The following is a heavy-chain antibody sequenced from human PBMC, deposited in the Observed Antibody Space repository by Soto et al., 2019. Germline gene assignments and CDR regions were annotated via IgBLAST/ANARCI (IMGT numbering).Heavy chain of an antibody. D-gene: IGHD3-10*01. CDR2: ISFDGTNK. J-gene: IGHJ3*02. CDR1: EFVFTNFA. CDR3: TKGGHKPTGAAFYI. V-gene: IGHV3-30*18. Sequence: QVQLVESGGGVVQPGRSLRLSCTASEFVFTNFAMHWVRQAPGKGLEWVASISFDGTNKYYADSVRGRFTISRDNSKNTLYLQMDSLRVADTTVYYCTKGGHKPTGAAFYIWGQGTMVTVSS.